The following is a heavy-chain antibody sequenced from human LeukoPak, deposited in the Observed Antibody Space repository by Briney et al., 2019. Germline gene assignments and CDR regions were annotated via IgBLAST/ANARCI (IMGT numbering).Heavy chain of an antibody. Sequence: GGSLRLSCAASGFTVSSNYMSWVRQAPGKGLEWVSVIYSGGSTYYADSVKGRFTISSDNSKNTLYLQMNSLRAEDTAVYYCARVKQWLVRVGWLDPWGQGTLVTVSS. V-gene: IGHV3-66*02. CDR2: IYSGGST. D-gene: IGHD6-19*01. J-gene: IGHJ5*02. CDR3: ARVKQWLVRVGWLDP. CDR1: GFTVSSNY.